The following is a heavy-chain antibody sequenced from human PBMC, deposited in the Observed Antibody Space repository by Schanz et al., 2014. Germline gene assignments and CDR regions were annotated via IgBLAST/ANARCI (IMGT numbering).Heavy chain of an antibody. D-gene: IGHD3-22*01. J-gene: IGHJ4*02. Sequence: QVQLVESGGGVVQPGRSLRLSCAGSGFSFSDYGMHWVRQAPGRGLEWVAVISYHGSERYYADSVKGQFTISRDNSKNTLYLQMNSLRTEDTAVYFCAKSYDTSGYSGFDYWGQGTLVTVSS. CDR2: ISYHGSER. CDR3: AKSYDTSGYSGFDY. V-gene: IGHV3-30*18. CDR1: GFSFSDYG.